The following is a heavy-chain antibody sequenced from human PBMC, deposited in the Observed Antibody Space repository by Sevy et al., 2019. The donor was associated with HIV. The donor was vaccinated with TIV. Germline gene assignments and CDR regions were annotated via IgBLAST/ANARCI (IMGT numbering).Heavy chain of an antibody. CDR3: ARDRITYYYDSSGYYTSGYGMDV. V-gene: IGHV3-53*01. Sequence: GGSLRLSCAASGFNVSSNYMNWVRQAPGKGLEWVSVIYSGTNTYYAPSVKGRFTISRDTSKNTLYLQMNSLRAEDTAVYYCARDRITYYYDSSGYYTSGYGMDVWGQGTTVTVSS. J-gene: IGHJ6*02. CDR1: GFNVSSNY. CDR2: IYSGTNT. D-gene: IGHD3-22*01.